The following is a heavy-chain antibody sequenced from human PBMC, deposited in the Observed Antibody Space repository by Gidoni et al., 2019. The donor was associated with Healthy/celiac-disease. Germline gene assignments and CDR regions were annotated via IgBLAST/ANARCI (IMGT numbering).Heavy chain of an antibody. CDR1: GFTFSSYG. D-gene: IGHD3-9*01. CDR2: ISYDGSNK. V-gene: IGHV3-30*18. J-gene: IGHJ4*02. Sequence: QVQLVESGGGVVQPGRSLRLSWAASGFTFSSYGLHGGRQAPGKGLEWLAVISYDGSNKYYADSVKGRFTISRDNSKNTLYLQMNSLRAEDTAVYYCAKNIRPRILTGLFDYWGQGTLVTVSS. CDR3: AKNIRPRILTGLFDY.